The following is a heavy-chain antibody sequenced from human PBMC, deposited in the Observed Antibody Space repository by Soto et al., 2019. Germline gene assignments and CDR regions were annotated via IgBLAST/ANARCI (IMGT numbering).Heavy chain of an antibody. V-gene: IGHV3-74*01. CDR2: TNADGDIT. J-gene: IGHJ4*02. CDR1: GFALSTYW. D-gene: IGHD3-10*01. Sequence: GGSLRLSCAASGFALSTYWMHWVRQVPGRGLVWVSNTNADGDITNYADSVKGRFTISTDKAKNAVYLQMNSLRVEDTAVYYCVRYGAWTWDSWGQGTLVTVSS. CDR3: VRYGAWTWDS.